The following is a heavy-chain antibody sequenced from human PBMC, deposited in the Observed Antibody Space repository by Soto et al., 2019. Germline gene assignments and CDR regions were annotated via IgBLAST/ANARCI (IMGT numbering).Heavy chain of an antibody. CDR1: GFTFSSYW. CDR2: IKQDGSEK. Sequence: GGSLRLSCAASGFTFSSYWMSWVRQAPGKGLEWVANIKQDGSEKYYVDSVKGRFTISRDNAKNSLYLQMNSLRAEDTAVYYCARESSSWYLSYNWFDPWGQGTLVTVSS. CDR3: ARESSSWYLSYNWFDP. V-gene: IGHV3-7*01. D-gene: IGHD6-13*01. J-gene: IGHJ5*02.